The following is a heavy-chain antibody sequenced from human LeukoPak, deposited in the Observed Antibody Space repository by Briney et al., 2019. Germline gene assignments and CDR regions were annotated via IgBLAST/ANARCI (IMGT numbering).Heavy chain of an antibody. CDR2: ISWNSGSI. Sequence: GRSLRLSCAASGFTFDDYAMHWVRQAPGKGLEWVSGISWNSGSIGYADSVKGRFTISRDNAKNSLYLQMNSLRAEDMALYYCARCVEPLAANTLAYWGQGTLVTVSS. CDR1: GFTFDDYA. CDR3: ARCVEPLAANTLAY. D-gene: IGHD1-14*01. V-gene: IGHV3-9*03. J-gene: IGHJ4*02.